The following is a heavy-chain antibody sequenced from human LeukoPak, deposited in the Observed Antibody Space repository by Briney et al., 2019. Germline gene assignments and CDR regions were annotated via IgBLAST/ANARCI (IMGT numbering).Heavy chain of an antibody. CDR3: VRARDGSTYGYQY. CDR1: GFTFSSYW. CDR2: INTDGSST. Sequence: PGGSLRLSCAASGFTFSSYWMHWVRQAPGKGLVWVSRINTDGSSTSYADSVKGRFTISRDNTKNSLYLQLNSLRVEDTAMYYCVRARDGSTYGYQYWGQGTLVTVSS. J-gene: IGHJ4*02. D-gene: IGHD5-18*01. V-gene: IGHV3-74*01.